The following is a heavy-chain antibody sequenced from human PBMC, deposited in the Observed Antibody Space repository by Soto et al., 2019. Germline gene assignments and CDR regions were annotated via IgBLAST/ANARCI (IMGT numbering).Heavy chain of an antibody. CDR2: INIGNGNT. V-gene: IGHV1-3*04. Sequence: QVQLVQSGAEVKKPGASVKISCKASGYAFTYYPIHWVRQAPGQRLEWVGWINIGNGNTEYSQKFQGRVTITTDTTASTAYMELRSLTSEDTAVYYCAGEPLCGGKCYDNYFDPWGQGTLVTVSS. J-gene: IGHJ5*02. CDR1: GYAFTYYP. D-gene: IGHD2-15*01. CDR3: AGEPLCGGKCYDNYFDP.